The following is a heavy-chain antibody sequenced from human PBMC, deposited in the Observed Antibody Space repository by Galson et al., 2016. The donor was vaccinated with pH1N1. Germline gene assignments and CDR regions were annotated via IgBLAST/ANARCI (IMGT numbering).Heavy chain of an antibody. D-gene: IGHD2/OR15-2a*01. CDR3: ARQEFSDY. V-gene: IGHV5-51*01. J-gene: IGHJ4*02. CDR2: IYPGDSDT. Sequence: QSGAEVKKPGESLKISCKGSGYNFDRYWIGWVRQMPGKGLEWMGIIYPGDSDTRYSPSFQGQVSNSADKSISTAYLQWSGLKASDTAMYYCARQEFSDYWGQGTLVIVSS. CDR1: GYNFDRYW.